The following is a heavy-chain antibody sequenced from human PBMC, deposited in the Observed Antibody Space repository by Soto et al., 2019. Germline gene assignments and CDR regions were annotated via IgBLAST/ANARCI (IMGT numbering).Heavy chain of an antibody. CDR3: AGAGGCSSTSCYDYYYYGMDV. D-gene: IGHD2-2*01. CDR2: IYYSGST. Sequence: SETLSLTCTVSGGSISSYYWSWIRQPPGKGLEWIGYIYYSGSTNYNPSLKSRVTISVDTSKNQFSLKLSSVTAADTAVYYCAGAGGCSSTSCYDYYYYGMDVWGQGTTVTVSS. CDR1: GGSISSYY. J-gene: IGHJ6*02. V-gene: IGHV4-59*01.